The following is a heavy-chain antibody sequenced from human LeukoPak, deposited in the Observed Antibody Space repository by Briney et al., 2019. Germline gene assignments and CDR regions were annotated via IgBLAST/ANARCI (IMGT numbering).Heavy chain of an antibody. D-gene: IGHD3-16*01. CDR2: ISSSGST. CDR1: GDSFSSYH. Sequence: SDTLSLTCTVSVSGDSFSSYHWSWLRQPPGKGLEWIGYISSSGSTSYNTSLKSRVTISVDTSKNQFSLKLSSVTAADTAVYYCARVGRGDHTWGSYSCDHWGQGTLVSVSS. V-gene: IGHV4-59*01. CDR3: ARVGRGDHTWGSYSCDH. J-gene: IGHJ1*01.